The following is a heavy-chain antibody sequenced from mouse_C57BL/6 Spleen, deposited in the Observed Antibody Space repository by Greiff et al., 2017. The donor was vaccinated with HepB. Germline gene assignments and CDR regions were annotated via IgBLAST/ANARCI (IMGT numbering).Heavy chain of an antibody. CDR3: GGSSYDWYFDV. CDR2: IHPNSGST. Sequence: VQLQQPGAELVKPGASVKLSCKASGYTFTSYWMHWVKQRPGQGLEWIGMIHPNSGSTNYNEKFKSKATLTVDKSSSTAYMQLSSLTSEDSAVYCCGGSSYDWYFDVWGTGTTVTVSS. V-gene: IGHV1-64*01. CDR1: GYTFTSYW. J-gene: IGHJ1*03. D-gene: IGHD1-1*01.